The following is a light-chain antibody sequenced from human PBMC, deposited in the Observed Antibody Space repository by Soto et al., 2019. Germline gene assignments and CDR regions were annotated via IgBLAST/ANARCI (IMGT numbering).Light chain of an antibody. V-gene: IGKV3D-20*02. CDR1: QSISSNF. J-gene: IGKJ5*01. CDR3: QVRTNWSIA. CDR2: GAS. Sequence: EIVLTQSPGSLSLSPGERATLSCRASQSISSNFLAWYQRRPGQAPRLLISGASSRASGVPDRFSGTGSGTDFTLTINNLEPEDFAVYYCQVRTNWSIAFGRGTRLEIK.